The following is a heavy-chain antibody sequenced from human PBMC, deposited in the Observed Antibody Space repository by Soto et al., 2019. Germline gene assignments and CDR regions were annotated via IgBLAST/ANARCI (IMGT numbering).Heavy chain of an antibody. CDR3: ARGGSSWGSDDYDI. J-gene: IGHJ3*02. V-gene: IGHV3-21*01. CDR2: ISSSSSYI. Sequence: GGSLRLSCAASGFTFIRYSMNWVLQALGKGLEWVSSISSSSSYIYYADSVKGRFTISRDNAKNSLYLQMNSLRAEDTAVYYCARGGSSWGSDDYDIWGQEPRATV. CDR1: GFTFIRYS. D-gene: IGHD6-13*01.